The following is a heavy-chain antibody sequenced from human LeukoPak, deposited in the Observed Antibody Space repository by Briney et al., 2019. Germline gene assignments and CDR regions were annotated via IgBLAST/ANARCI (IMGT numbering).Heavy chain of an antibody. CDR2: IHKNAIT. V-gene: IGHV3-53*01. D-gene: IGHD3-10*02. J-gene: IGHJ6*03. CDR3: ARSLRVRGVPDYMDV. CDR1: GFTVSSNY. Sequence: PGGSLRLSCAASGFTVSSNYMTWVRQAPGKGLEWVSVIHKNAITYYADTVKGRFTISRDNPKNMLYLQMNSLRAEDTAVYYCARSLRVRGVPDYMDVWGKGTTVIISS.